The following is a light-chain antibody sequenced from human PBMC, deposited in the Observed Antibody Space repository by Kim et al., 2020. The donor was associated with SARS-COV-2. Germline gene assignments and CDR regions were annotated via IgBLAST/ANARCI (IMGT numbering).Light chain of an antibody. Sequence: SASVGDRVTITCRASQSISIWLAWYQQKPGKAPKLLIYDASSLERGVSSRFSGSGSGTEFTLTISSLQPDDFATYYCQQCNSYSYTFGQGTKLEI. CDR1: QSISIW. CDR3: QQCNSYSYT. V-gene: IGKV1-5*01. J-gene: IGKJ2*01. CDR2: DAS.